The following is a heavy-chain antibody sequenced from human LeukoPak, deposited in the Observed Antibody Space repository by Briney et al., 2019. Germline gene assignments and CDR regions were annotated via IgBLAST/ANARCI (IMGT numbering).Heavy chain of an antibody. V-gene: IGHV4-59*01. Sequence: SETLSLTCTVSGGYISSYYWSWVRQPPGKGLEWVGYIYYSGSTNYNPSLKSRVTISVDTSKNQFSLNLSSVTAADTAVYYCARDPFEAPGAFDIWGQGTMVTVSS. CDR1: GGYISSYY. J-gene: IGHJ3*02. CDR3: ARDPFEAPGAFDI. CDR2: IYYSGST.